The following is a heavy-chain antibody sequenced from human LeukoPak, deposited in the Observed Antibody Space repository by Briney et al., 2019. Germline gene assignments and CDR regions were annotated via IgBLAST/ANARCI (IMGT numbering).Heavy chain of an antibody. CDR1: GFTFSSYA. V-gene: IGHV3-30-3*01. CDR2: ISYDGSNK. J-gene: IGHJ4*02. CDR3: AKQYNWNLGAFDY. D-gene: IGHD1-7*01. Sequence: GGSLRLSCAASGFTFSSYAMHWVRQAPGKGLEWVAVISYDGSNKYYADSVKGRFTISRDNSKNTLYLQMNSLRAEDTAVYYCAKQYNWNLGAFDYWGQGTLVTVSS.